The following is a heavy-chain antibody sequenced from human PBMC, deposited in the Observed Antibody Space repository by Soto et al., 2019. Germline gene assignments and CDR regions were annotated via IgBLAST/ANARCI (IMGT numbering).Heavy chain of an antibody. CDR1: GFTFSSYA. D-gene: IGHD2-8*01. J-gene: IGHJ4*02. Sequence: VQLLESGGGLVQPGGSLRLSCAASGFTFSSYAMSWVRQAPGKGLEWVAVISYDGSNKYYADSVKGRFTISRDNSKNTLYLQMNSLRAEDTAVYYWAREYEAFDYWGQGTLVTVSS. V-gene: IGHV3-30-3*01. CDR2: ISYDGSNK. CDR3: AREYEAFDY.